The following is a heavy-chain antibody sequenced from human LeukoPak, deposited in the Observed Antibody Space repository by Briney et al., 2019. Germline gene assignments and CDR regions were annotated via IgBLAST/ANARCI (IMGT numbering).Heavy chain of an antibody. CDR3: AKDLEGTPFDY. J-gene: IGHJ4*02. D-gene: IGHD3-3*01. V-gene: IGHV3-30*04. CDR1: GFTFGSYA. CDR2: ISYDGSNK. Sequence: PGRSLRLSCAASGFTFGSYAMHWVRQAPGKGLEWVAVISYDGSNKYYADSVKGRFTISRDNSKNTLYLQMNSLRAEDTAVYYCAKDLEGTPFDYWGQGTLVTVSS.